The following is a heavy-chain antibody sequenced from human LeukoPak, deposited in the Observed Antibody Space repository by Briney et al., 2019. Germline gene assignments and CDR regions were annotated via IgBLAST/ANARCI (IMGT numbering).Heavy chain of an antibody. V-gene: IGHV3-23*01. CDR2: ISGSGDST. D-gene: IGHD1-7*01. J-gene: IGHJ4*02. CDR1: GFTLSSYA. Sequence: PGGSLRLSCAASGFTLSSYAMSWVRQAPGKGLEWVSSISGSGDSTYYGDSVKGRFTISRDNSKNTLYLQMNSLRAEDTAVYYCAKLRGGTTGNSYDYWGQGTLVTVSS. CDR3: AKLRGGTTGNSYDY.